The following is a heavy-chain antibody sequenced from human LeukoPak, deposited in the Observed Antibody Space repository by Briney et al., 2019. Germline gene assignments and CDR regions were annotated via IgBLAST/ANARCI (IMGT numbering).Heavy chain of an antibody. Sequence: GESLKISCKGSGYSSTNYWIGWVRQATGQGLEWMGWMNPNSGNTGYAQKFQGRVTITRNTSISTAYMELSSLRSEDTAVYYCARGRGWRDSWPFDYWGQGTLVTVSS. CDR1: GYSSTNYW. CDR2: MNPNSGNT. CDR3: ARGRGWRDSWPFDY. V-gene: IGHV1-8*03. J-gene: IGHJ4*02. D-gene: IGHD6-13*01.